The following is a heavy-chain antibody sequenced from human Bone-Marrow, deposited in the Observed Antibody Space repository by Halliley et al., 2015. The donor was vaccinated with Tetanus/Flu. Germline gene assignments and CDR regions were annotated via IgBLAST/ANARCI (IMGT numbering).Heavy chain of an antibody. CDR3: AISTGYYDASGYYPEYFPH. J-gene: IGHJ1*01. Sequence: QLVQSGAEVKKPGESLKISCKGSGYSFTNYWIGWVRQMPGKGLEWMGMISPGDSDTRYSPSFQGQVTISADKSISTAYLKWSSLKASDTAMYYCAISTGYYDASGYYPEYFPHWGQGTLVTASS. D-gene: IGHD3-22*01. CDR2: ISPGDSDT. CDR1: GYSFTNYW. V-gene: IGHV5-51*01.